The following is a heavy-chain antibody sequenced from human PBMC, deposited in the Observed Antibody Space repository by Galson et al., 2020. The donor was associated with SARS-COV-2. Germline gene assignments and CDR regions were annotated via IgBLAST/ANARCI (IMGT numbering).Heavy chain of an antibody. CDR2: IYYTGST. J-gene: IGHJ5*02. CDR3: ARGEYWFDP. D-gene: IGHD3-10*01. V-gene: IGHV4-59*01. CDR1: GGSISSYY. Sequence: ETSETLSLTCTVSGGSISSYYWSWIRQPPGKGLEWIGYIYYTGSTNYNPSLKSRVTISVDTSKNQFSLKLGSVTAADTAVYYCARGEYWFDPWGQGTLVTVSS.